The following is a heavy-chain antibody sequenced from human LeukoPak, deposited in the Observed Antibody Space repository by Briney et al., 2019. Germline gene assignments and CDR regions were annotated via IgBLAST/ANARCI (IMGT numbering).Heavy chain of an antibody. J-gene: IGHJ4*02. V-gene: IGHV1-8*01. D-gene: IGHD2-15*01. CDR3: ARARGYCSGGSCYYYFDY. Sequence: ASVKVSCKASGYTFTSYDINWVRQATGQGLEWMGWMNPNSGNTGYAQKFQGRVTMTRNTSISTAYMELSSLRSEDTAVYYCARARGYCSGGSCYYYFDYWGQGTLATVSS. CDR1: GYTFTSYD. CDR2: MNPNSGNT.